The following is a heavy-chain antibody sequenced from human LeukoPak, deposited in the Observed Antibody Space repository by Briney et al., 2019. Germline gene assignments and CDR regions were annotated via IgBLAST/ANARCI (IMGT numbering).Heavy chain of an antibody. V-gene: IGHV3-20*04. CDR3: AREGITIFGVVIIGHYYYYMDV. D-gene: IGHD3-3*01. CDR1: GFTFDDYG. CDR2: LNWNGGST. Sequence: GGSLRLSCAASGFTFDDYGMSWVRHAPGKGLEWVSGLNWNGGSTGYADSVKGRFTISRDNAKNSLYLQMNSLRAEDTALYYCAREGITIFGVVIIGHYYYYMDVWGKGTTVTVSS. J-gene: IGHJ6*03.